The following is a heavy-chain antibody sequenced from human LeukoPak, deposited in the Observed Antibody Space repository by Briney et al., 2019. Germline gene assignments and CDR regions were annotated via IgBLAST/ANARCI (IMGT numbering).Heavy chain of an antibody. CDR3: ARGAGRIPDY. D-gene: IGHD1-26*01. J-gene: IGHJ4*02. Sequence: SETLSLTCTVSGGSISSSSYYWGWIRQPPGKGLEWIGSIYYSGSTYYNPSLKSRVTISVDTSKNQFSLKLSSVTAADTAVYYCARGAGRIPDYWGRGTLVSVSS. CDR1: GGSISSSSYY. V-gene: IGHV4-39*01. CDR2: IYYSGST.